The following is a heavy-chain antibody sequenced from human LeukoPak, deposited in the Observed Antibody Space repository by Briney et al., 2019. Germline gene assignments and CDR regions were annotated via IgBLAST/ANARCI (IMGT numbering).Heavy chain of an antibody. CDR2: IYTSGST. V-gene: IGHV4-4*07. Sequence: PSETLSLTCTVSGGSISSYYWSWIRQPAGKGLEWIGRIYTSGSTNYNPSLKSRVTMSVDTSKNQFSLKLSSVTAADTAVYYCARDLIGGWSYYFDYWGQGTLVTVSS. CDR3: ARDLIGGWSYYFDY. J-gene: IGHJ4*02. D-gene: IGHD6-19*01. CDR1: GGSISSYY.